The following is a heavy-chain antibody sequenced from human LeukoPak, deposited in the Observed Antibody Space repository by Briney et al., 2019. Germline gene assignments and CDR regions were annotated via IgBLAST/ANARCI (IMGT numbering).Heavy chain of an antibody. D-gene: IGHD4-17*01. J-gene: IGHJ3*02. V-gene: IGHV1-18*01. CDR2: ISAYNGNT. Sequence: GASVKVSCKASGYTFTSYGISWVRQAPGQGLEWMGWISAYNGNTNYAQKLQGRVTMTTDTSTSTAYMELRSLRSDDTAVYYCASPPRVYGHDAFDIWVQGTMVTVSS. CDR1: GYTFTSYG. CDR3: ASPPRVYGHDAFDI.